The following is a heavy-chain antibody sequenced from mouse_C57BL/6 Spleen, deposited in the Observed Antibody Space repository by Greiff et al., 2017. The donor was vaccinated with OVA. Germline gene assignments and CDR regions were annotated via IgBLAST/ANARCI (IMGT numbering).Heavy chain of an antibody. V-gene: IGHV1-82*01. CDR2: IYPGAGDT. Sequence: VQLQQSGPELVKPGASVKISCKASGYAFSSSWMNWVKQRPGKGLEWIGRIYPGAGDTNYNGKFKGKATLTADKSSSTAYMQLSSLTSEDSAVYFCARGINGGWGQGTTLTVSS. D-gene: IGHD2-4*01. CDR3: ARGINGG. J-gene: IGHJ2*01. CDR1: GYAFSSSW.